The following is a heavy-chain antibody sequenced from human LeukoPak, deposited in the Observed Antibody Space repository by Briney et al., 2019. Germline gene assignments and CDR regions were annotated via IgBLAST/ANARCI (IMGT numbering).Heavy chain of an antibody. Sequence: GASVKVSCKVSGYTLTELSMHWVRQAPGKGLEWRGGFDPEDGETIYAQKLQCRVTMTEDTSTDTAYMELSSLRSEDTTVYYCATLSYSSAPGDYWGQGTLVTVSS. CDR1: GYTLTELS. CDR2: FDPEDGET. CDR3: ATLSYSSAPGDY. J-gene: IGHJ4*02. V-gene: IGHV1-24*01. D-gene: IGHD6-25*01.